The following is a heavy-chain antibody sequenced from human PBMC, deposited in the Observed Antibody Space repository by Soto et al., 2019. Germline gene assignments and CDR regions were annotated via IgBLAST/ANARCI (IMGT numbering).Heavy chain of an antibody. J-gene: IGHJ4*02. D-gene: IGHD1-1*01. CDR1: GFTFSSHA. CDR3: ARDQTVLTTPGGGRIDY. V-gene: IGHV3-30-3*01. CDR2: ISYDGSNK. Sequence: QVQLVESGGGAVQPGRSLRLSCAASGFTFSSHAMHWVRQAPGKGLECVAIISYDGSNKYYGDSVRGRLTISIDNSKNTIYLQKNSLRAEDTAVYYCARDQTVLTTPGGGRIDYWGQGTMVTVSS.